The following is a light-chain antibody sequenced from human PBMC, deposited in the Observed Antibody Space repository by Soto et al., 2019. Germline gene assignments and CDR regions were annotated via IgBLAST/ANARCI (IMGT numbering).Light chain of an antibody. Sequence: EIVMTQSPATLSVSPGEXATLSCRASQSLSSTYLAWYQQRPGQAPRLLIFGASNRATGIPDRFRGSGSGTDFTLTISRLEPGDFAVYYCQRYGSSSLSFGGGTKVDIK. V-gene: IGKV3-20*01. CDR1: QSLSSTY. CDR2: GAS. CDR3: QRYGSSSLS. J-gene: IGKJ4*01.